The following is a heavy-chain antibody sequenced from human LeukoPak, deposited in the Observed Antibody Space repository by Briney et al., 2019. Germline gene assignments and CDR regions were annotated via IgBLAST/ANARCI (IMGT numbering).Heavy chain of an antibody. D-gene: IGHD5-12*01. CDR3: ARGGRSSGYALPYYYYYYMDV. CDR2: INHSGST. CDR1: GGSFSGYY. J-gene: IGHJ6*03. Sequence: SSETLSLTCAVYGGSFSGYYWSWIRQPPGKGLEWIGEINHSGSTNYNPSLKSRVTISVDTSKNQFSLKRSSVTAADTAVYYCARGGRSSGYALPYYYYYYMDVWGKGTTVTVSS. V-gene: IGHV4-34*01.